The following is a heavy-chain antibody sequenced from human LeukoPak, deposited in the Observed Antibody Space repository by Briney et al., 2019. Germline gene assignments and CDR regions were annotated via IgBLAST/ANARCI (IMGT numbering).Heavy chain of an antibody. CDR1: GGSLSGYY. V-gene: IGHV4-34*01. CDR2: INYSGNT. Sequence: SETLSLTCAVYGGSLSGYYWTSIRQSPGKGLEWIGEINYSGNTDYNRSLKSRVTISADTSKDQYSLSLTSVTAADTAVYSYAKRGTAYCRGGNCYADKYFDYWGEGTQVTVSS. D-gene: IGHD2-15*01. J-gene: IGHJ4*02. CDR3: AKRGTAYCRGGNCYADKYFDY.